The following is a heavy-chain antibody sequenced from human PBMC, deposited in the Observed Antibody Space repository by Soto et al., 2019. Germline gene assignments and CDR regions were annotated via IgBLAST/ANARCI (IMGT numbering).Heavy chain of an antibody. J-gene: IGHJ6*02. Sequence: PGESLKISCKGSGYSFTSYWIGWVRQVPGKGLEWMGIIYPGDSDTRYSPSFQGQVTISADKSISTAYLQWSSLKASDTAMYYCATSLRDLHYGMDVWGQGTTVTVSS. CDR3: ATSLRDLHYGMDV. CDR1: GYSFTSYW. V-gene: IGHV5-51*01. CDR2: IYPGDSDT. D-gene: IGHD4-17*01.